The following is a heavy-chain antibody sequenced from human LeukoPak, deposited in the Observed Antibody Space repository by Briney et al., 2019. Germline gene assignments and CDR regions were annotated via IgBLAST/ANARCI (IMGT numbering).Heavy chain of an antibody. V-gene: IGHV4-59*01. Sequence: SETLSLTCTVSGGSISSYYWNWIRQPPGKGLEWIGYIYYSGSTNYNPSLKSRVTISVDTSKNQFSLNLTSVTAADTAVYYCARDSRDSYYYYYMDVWGKGTTVTISS. CDR1: GGSISSYY. CDR2: IYYSGST. D-gene: IGHD2/OR15-2a*01. CDR3: ARDSRDSYYYYYMDV. J-gene: IGHJ6*03.